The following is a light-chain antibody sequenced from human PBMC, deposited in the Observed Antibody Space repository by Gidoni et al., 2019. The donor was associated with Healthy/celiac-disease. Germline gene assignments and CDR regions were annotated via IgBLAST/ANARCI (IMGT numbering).Light chain of an antibody. V-gene: IGKV3-11*01. Sequence: EIVLTLSPATRSLSPGERATLSCRASQSVSSYLAWYQQKPGQAPRLLIYDASNRATGIPARFSGSGSGTDFTLTISSLEAEDFAVYYCQQRSNWPPSFGGGTKVEIK. CDR3: QQRSNWPPS. J-gene: IGKJ4*01. CDR2: DAS. CDR1: QSVSSY.